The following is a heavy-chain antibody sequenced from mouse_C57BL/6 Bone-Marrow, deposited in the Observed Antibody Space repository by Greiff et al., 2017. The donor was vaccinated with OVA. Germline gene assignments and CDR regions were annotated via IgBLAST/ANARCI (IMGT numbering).Heavy chain of an antibody. D-gene: IGHD3-1*01. J-gene: IGHJ2*01. Sequence: VHLVESGAELARPGASVKLSCKASGYTFTSYGISWVKQRTGQGLEWIGEIYPRSGNTYYNEKFKGKATLTADKSSSTAYMELRSLTSEDSAVYFCARWGLLGDYWGQGTTLTVSS. CDR2: IYPRSGNT. V-gene: IGHV1-81*01. CDR1: GYTFTSYG. CDR3: ARWGLLGDY.